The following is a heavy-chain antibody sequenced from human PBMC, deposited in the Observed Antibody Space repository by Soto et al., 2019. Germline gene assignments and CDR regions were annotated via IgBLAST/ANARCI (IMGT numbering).Heavy chain of an antibody. CDR3: ARHDFYHRTFDL. CDR2: MLYSGRS. CDR1: GGSVGSGAYY. Sequence: QVHLQESGPGQVTPAETVSLTCRVSGGSVGSGAYYWSWIRQPPGKVLAWIGNMLYSGRSIYNSTLQILQSRVTVSVDTSRNHFSLRLTSVTAADTALYCCARHDFYHRTFDLWGQGTLVTVSS. V-gene: IGHV4-61*03. J-gene: IGHJ3*01. D-gene: IGHD3-3*01.